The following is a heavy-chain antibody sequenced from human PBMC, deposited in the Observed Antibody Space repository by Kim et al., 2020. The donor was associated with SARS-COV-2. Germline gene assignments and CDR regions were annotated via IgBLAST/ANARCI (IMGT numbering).Heavy chain of an antibody. CDR3: AREGAWEQYYYYYYGMDV. Sequence: ASVKVSCKASGYTFTSYAMNWVRQAPGQGLEWMGWINTNTGNPTYAQGFTGRFVFSLDTSVSTAYLQISSLKAEDTAVYYCAREGAWEQYYYYYYGMDVWGQGTTVTVSS. D-gene: IGHD1-26*01. CDR2: INTNTGNP. V-gene: IGHV7-4-1*02. CDR1: GYTFTSYA. J-gene: IGHJ6*02.